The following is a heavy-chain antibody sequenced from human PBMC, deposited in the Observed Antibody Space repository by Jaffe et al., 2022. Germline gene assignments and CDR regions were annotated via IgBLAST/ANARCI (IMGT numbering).Heavy chain of an antibody. V-gene: IGHV4-59*01. CDR2: ISYTGNT. D-gene: IGHD4-17*01. CDR3: ARAQPRDSGTWFDP. J-gene: IGHJ5*02. CDR1: GGSLSSYF. Sequence: QVQLQESGPGLVKPSETLSLTCTVSGGSLSSYFWSWIRQAPGKALEWIGYISYTGNTKYNPSLKSRVTISVDTSKNHFSLKLTSVTAADTAVYYCARAQPRDSGTWFDPWGQGTLVTVSS.